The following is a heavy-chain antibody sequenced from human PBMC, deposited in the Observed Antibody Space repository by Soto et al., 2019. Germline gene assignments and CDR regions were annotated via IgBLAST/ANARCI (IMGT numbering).Heavy chain of an antibody. D-gene: IGHD3-3*01. CDR3: ARAAGITIFGVVPYHNWFDP. CDR2: ISSNGGST. J-gene: IGHJ5*02. CDR1: GFTFSSYA. Sequence: GGSLRLSCAASGFTFSSYAMHWVRQAPGKGLEYVSAISSNGGSTYYANSVKGRFTISRDNSKNTLYLQMGSLRAEDMAVYYCARAAGITIFGVVPYHNWFDPWGQGTLVTVSS. V-gene: IGHV3-64*01.